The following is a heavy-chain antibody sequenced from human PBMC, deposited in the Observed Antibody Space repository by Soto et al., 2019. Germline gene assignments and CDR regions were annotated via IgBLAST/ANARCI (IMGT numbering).Heavy chain of an antibody. J-gene: IGHJ4*02. V-gene: IGHV1-3*01. CDR2: INAGNGNT. CDR1: GYTFTSYA. Sequence: ASVKVSCKASGYTFTSYAMHWVRQAPGQRLEWMGWINAGNGNTKYSQKFQGRVTITRDTSASTAYMELSSLRSEDTAVYYCARPRAYDDFWSGYMGYWGQGTLVTAPQ. D-gene: IGHD3-3*01. CDR3: ARPRAYDDFWSGYMGY.